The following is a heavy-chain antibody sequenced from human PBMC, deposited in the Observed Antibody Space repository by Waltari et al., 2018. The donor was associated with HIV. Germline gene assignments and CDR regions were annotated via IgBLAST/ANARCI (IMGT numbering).Heavy chain of an antibody. J-gene: IGHJ4*02. Sequence: QVQLVESGGGVVQPGPTLRSSWVTSGFSFSDYGMHWVRQAPGQGLEWVAFIWHDGRKQFCADSVKGRFTISRDFSKNTLYLQMNSVRGEDTAVYYCARKVFELVGGTVYHFDNWGQGTLVTVSS. V-gene: IGHV3-33*01. D-gene: IGHD6-19*01. CDR1: GFSFSDYG. CDR3: ARKVFELVGGTVYHFDN. CDR2: IWHDGRKQ.